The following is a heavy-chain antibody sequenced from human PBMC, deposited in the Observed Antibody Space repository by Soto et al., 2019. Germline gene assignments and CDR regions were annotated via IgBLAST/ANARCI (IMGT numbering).Heavy chain of an antibody. CDR3: AREYLDYYDTSDYYY. CDR2: ISPYNGNT. V-gene: IGHV1-18*04. J-gene: IGHJ4*02. Sequence: ASVKVSCKASGFTFTDYGIACVRQAPGQGLEWMAWISPYNGNTNYAQNVQGRVTVTTDTSTSTVYMELRRLTSDDTAVYYCAREYLDYYDTSDYYYWGQGTLVTVSS. CDR1: GFTFTDYG. D-gene: IGHD3-22*01.